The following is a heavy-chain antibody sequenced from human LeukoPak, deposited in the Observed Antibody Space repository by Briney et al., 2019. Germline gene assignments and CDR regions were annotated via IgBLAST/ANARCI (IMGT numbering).Heavy chain of an antibody. CDR1: GYTFTSNA. Sequence: ASVKVSCKASGYTFTSNALGWVRQAPGQGLEWMGWINTNTGNPTYAQGFTGRFVFSLDTSDNTAYLQISSLQAEDTAVYYCARKSVAATPRDIVYQYSYMDVWGKGTTVTVSS. CDR3: ARKSVAATPRDIVYQYSYMDV. J-gene: IGHJ6*03. CDR2: INTNTGNP. V-gene: IGHV7-4-1*02. D-gene: IGHD2-15*01.